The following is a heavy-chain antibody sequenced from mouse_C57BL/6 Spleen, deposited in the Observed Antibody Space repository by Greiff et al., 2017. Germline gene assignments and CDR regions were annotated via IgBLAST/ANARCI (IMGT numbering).Heavy chain of an antibody. Sequence: QVQLQQSGAELVKPGASVKISCKASGYAFSSYWMNWVKQRPGKGLEWIGQIYPGDGDTNYNGKFKGKATLTAYKSSSTAYMQLSSLTSEDSAVYFCARWNYYYGSSFYAMDYWGQGTSVTVSS. D-gene: IGHD1-1*01. CDR3: ARWNYYYGSSFYAMDY. CDR1: GYAFSSYW. J-gene: IGHJ4*01. CDR2: IYPGDGDT. V-gene: IGHV1-80*01.